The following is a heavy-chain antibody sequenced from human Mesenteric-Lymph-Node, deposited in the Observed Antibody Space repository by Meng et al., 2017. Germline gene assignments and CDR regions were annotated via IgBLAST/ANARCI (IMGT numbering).Heavy chain of an antibody. CDR1: GYTFTSYY. V-gene: IGHV1-46*01. J-gene: IGHJ4*02. Sequence: QVQLVQSGAEVKKPGASVRVSCKASGYTFTSYYIYWVRQAPGQGLEWMGIIDSGGGYTSYAQKFRGRVTMTRDTSTNTVYMELSSLRFEDTAVFYCARSLDTSGHAYFDYWGQGTLVTVFS. CDR2: IDSGGGYT. CDR3: ARSLDTSGHAYFDY. D-gene: IGHD3-22*01.